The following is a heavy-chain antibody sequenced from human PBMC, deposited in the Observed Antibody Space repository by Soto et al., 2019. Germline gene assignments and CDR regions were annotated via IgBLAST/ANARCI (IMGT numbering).Heavy chain of an antibody. J-gene: IGHJ5*02. Sequence: GGSLRLSCAASGFTFSSYGMHWVRQAPGKGLEWVAVIWYDGSNKYYADSVKGRFTISRDNSKNTLYLQMNSLRAEDTAVYYCARAAAVYYDSSGYRPHNWFDPWGQGTLVTVSS. D-gene: IGHD3-22*01. CDR3: ARAAAVYYDSSGYRPHNWFDP. V-gene: IGHV3-33*01. CDR1: GFTFSSYG. CDR2: IWYDGSNK.